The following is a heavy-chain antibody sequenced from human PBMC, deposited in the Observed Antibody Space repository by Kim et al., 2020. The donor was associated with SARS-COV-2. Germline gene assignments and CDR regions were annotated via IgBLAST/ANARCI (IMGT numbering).Heavy chain of an antibody. J-gene: IGHJ4*02. CDR1: GFTFSSYG. CDR3: AKDFVWGPGTDY. V-gene: IGHV3-33*06. Sequence: GGSLRLSCAASGFTFSSYGMHWLRQAPGKGLEWVAVIWYDGNNKDYADSVKGRFTISRDNSKNTLYLQMNSLRVEDTAVYYCAKDFVWGPGTDYWGQGTLVTVSS. D-gene: IGHD7-27*01. CDR2: IWYDGNNK.